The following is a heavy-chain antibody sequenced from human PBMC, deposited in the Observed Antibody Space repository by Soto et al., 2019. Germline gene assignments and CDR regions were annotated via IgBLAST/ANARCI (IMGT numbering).Heavy chain of an antibody. CDR1: GYTFTSYG. CDR3: ARALENIVVVPAAPSYYYYGMDV. J-gene: IGHJ6*02. D-gene: IGHD2-2*01. V-gene: IGHV1-18*04. CDR2: ISAYNGNT. Sequence: VASVKVSCKASGYTFTSYGISWVRQAPGQGLEWMGWISAYNGNTNYAQKLQGRVTMTTDTSTSTAYMELRSLRSDDTAVYYCARALENIVVVPAAPSYYYYGMDVWGQGTTVTVSS.